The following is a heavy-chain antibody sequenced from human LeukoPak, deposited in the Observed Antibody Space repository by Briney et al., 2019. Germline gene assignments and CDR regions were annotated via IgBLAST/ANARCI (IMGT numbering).Heavy chain of an antibody. J-gene: IGHJ6*03. Sequence: GGSLRLSCAASGFTFSSYSMNWVRQAPGKGLEWVSYISSSSSTIYYADSVKGRFTISRDNAKNSLYLQMNSLRAEDTAVYYCARDRDSSSWYYFPYYYYYYMDVWGKGTTVTVSS. CDR2: ISSSSSTI. CDR1: GFTFSSYS. D-gene: IGHD6-13*01. CDR3: ARDRDSSSWYYFPYYYYYYMDV. V-gene: IGHV3-48*01.